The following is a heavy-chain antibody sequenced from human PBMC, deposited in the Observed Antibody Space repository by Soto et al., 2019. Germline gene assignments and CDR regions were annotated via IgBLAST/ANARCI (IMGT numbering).Heavy chain of an antibody. V-gene: IGHV4-4*07. CDR3: ARVRIAARTGAYGMDV. Sequence: QVQLQESGPGLVKPSETLSLTCTVSGGSISSYYWSWIRQPAGKGREWIGRIYTSGSTNYNPSLKSRVTMSLDTSENQFSLKLSSVTAADTAVYYCARVRIAARTGAYGMDVWGQGTTVTVSS. CDR2: IYTSGST. D-gene: IGHD6-6*01. J-gene: IGHJ6*02. CDR1: GGSISSYY.